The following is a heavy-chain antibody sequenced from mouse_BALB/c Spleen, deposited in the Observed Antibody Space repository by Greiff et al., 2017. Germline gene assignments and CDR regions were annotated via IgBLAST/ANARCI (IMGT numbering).Heavy chain of an antibody. CDR2: ISNGGGST. CDR3: ARRYDYDGLWFAY. Sequence: EVKLMESGGGLVQPGGSLKLSCAASGFTFSSYTMSWVRQTPEKRLEWVAYISNGGGSTYYPDTVKGRFTISRDNAKNTLYLQMSSLKSEDTAMYYCARRYDYDGLWFAYWGQGTLVTVSA. V-gene: IGHV5-12-2*01. CDR1: GFTFSSYT. D-gene: IGHD2-4*01. J-gene: IGHJ3*01.